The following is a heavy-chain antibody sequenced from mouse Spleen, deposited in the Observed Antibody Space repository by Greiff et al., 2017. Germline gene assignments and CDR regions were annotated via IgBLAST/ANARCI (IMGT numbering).Heavy chain of an antibody. CDR1: GFTFSSYT. CDR3: ARLEGYFDY. J-gene: IGHJ2*01. V-gene: IGHV5-9*01. Sequence: DVQLVESGGGLVKPGGSLKLSCAASGFTFSSYTMSWVRQTPEKRLEWVATISGGGGNTYYPDSVKGRFTISRDNAKNTLYLQMSSLRSEDTALYYCARLEGYFDYWGQGTTLTVSS. CDR2: ISGGGGNT.